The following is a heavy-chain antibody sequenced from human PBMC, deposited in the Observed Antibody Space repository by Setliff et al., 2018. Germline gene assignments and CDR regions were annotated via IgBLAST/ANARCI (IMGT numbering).Heavy chain of an antibody. D-gene: IGHD1-1*01. J-gene: IGHJ4*02. CDR3: ATTGTYRYFDY. Sequence: PSETLSLTCTVSGDSISSSRYYWAWIRQPPGKGLEWIGNIYYSGTTYSNPSLKSRVTMSVDTSMNQFSLRLNSVTASDTAVYYCATTGTYRYFDYWGQGTLVTVSS. V-gene: IGHV4-39*01. CDR1: GDSISSSRYY. CDR2: IYYSGTT.